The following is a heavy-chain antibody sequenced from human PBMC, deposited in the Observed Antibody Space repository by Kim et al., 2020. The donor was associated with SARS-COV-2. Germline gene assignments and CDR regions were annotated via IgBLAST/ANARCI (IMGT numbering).Heavy chain of an antibody. V-gene: IGHV3-11*05. J-gene: IGHJ4*02. D-gene: IGHD6-13*01. Sequence: ADSAKGRITISRDTAKDSLYLQMNSLRAEDTAVYYCARVGVGSSSAYYFDYWGQGALVTVSS. CDR3: ARVGVGSSSAYYFDY.